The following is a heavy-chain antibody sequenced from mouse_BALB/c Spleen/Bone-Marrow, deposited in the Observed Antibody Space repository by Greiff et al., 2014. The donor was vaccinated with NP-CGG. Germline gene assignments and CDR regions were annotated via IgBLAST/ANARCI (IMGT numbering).Heavy chain of an antibody. CDR1: GFNIKDTY. CDR3: ASDVYGYYFDY. CDR2: IDPANGNT. V-gene: IGHV14-3*02. D-gene: IGHD2-3*01. J-gene: IGHJ2*01. Sequence: EVQLQQSGAELVKPGASVKLSCTASGFNIKDTYMHWVKQRPEQGLEWIERIDPANGNTKYDPKFQGKATITADTSSNTAYLQLSSRTSEDTAVYYGASDVYGYYFDYWGQGTTLTVSS.